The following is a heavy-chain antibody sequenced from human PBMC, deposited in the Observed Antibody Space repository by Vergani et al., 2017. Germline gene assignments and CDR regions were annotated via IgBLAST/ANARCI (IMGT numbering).Heavy chain of an antibody. CDR3: VTGRGIY. J-gene: IGHJ4*02. D-gene: IGHD6-13*01. CDR2: INPNSGGT. V-gene: IGHV1-2*02. Sequence: QVQLVQSGAEVKKPGASVKVSCKASGYTFTGYYMHWVLQAPGQGLEWMGWINPNSGGTNYAQKFQGRVTMTRKSSITTAYMELSSLRADDTAVYFCVTGRGIYWGQGTLVTVST. CDR1: GYTFTGYY.